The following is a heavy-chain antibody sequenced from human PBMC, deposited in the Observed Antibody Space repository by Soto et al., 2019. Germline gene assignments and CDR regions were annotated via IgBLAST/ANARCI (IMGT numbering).Heavy chain of an antibody. J-gene: IGHJ4*02. CDR3: ARGGDYDTHQYYFDY. D-gene: IGHD3-22*01. CDR1: GGSISSSNW. CDR2: IYYSGST. Sequence: PSETLSLTCAVSGGSISSSNWWSWVRQPPGKGLEWIGEIYYSGSTYYNPSLKSRVTISVDTSKNQFSLKLSSVTAADTAVYYCARGGDYDTHQYYFDYWGQGTRVTVSS. V-gene: IGHV4-4*02.